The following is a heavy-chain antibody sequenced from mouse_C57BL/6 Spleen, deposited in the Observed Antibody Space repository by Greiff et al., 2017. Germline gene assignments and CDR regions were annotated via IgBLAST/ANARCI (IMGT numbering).Heavy chain of an antibody. J-gene: IGHJ4*01. CDR2: ISSGGSYT. Sequence: DVMLVESGGDLVKPGGSLKLSCAASGFTFSSYGMSWVRQTPAKRLEWVATISSGGSYTYYPDSVKGRFTISRDNAKNTLYLQMSSLKSEDTAMYYCARRDDYDGNYAMDYWGQGTSVTVSS. D-gene: IGHD2-4*01. CDR1: GFTFSSYG. CDR3: ARRDDYDGNYAMDY. V-gene: IGHV5-6*02.